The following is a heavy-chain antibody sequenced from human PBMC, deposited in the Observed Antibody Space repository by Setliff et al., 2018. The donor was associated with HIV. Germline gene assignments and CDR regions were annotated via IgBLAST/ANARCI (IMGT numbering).Heavy chain of an antibody. Sequence: GGSLRLSCAASGYTLSSYWMAWVRQCPGKGLEWVANIQQHGSEIHYVASVEGRFTISRDNAKNSLYLQMNSLRADDTAVYYCAIREKSGSYGGNYYYGTDVWGQGTTVTVSS. J-gene: IGHJ6*02. CDR2: IQQHGSEI. D-gene: IGHD1-26*01. CDR3: AIREKSGSYGGNYYYGTDV. CDR1: GYTLSSYW. V-gene: IGHV3-7*05.